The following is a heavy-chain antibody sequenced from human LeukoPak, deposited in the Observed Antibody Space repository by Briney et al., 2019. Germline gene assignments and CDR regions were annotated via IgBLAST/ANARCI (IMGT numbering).Heavy chain of an antibody. Sequence: PSETLSLTCTVSGGYISSYYWSWIRQPPGKGLEWIGYIYYRGSTNYNPSLKSRVTISVDTSKNQFSLKLSSVTAADMAVYYCARSPIRLGEFSSPFDYWGQGTLVTVSS. CDR3: ARSPIRLGEFSSPFDY. V-gene: IGHV4-59*01. D-gene: IGHD3-16*01. J-gene: IGHJ4*02. CDR1: GGYISSYY. CDR2: IYYRGST.